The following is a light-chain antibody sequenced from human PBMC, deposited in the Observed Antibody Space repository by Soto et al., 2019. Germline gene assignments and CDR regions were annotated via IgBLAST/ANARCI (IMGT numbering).Light chain of an antibody. CDR1: QSVNSY. CDR3: QQYNIWPQT. J-gene: IGKJ1*01. Sequence: EIVMTQSPATLSVSPGERVTLSCRASQSVNSYLAWYQQKSCQAPSRVIYGASSRATGIPARFSGSGSGTEFTLTIRRLQSADFAVYYCQQYNIWPQTFGQGTKVEIK. V-gene: IGKV3-15*01. CDR2: GAS.